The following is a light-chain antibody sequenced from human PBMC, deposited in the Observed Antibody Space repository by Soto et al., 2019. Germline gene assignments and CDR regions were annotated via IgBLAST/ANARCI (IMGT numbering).Light chain of an antibody. J-gene: IGKJ2*01. V-gene: IGKV1-9*01. Sequence: DIQLTQSPSFLSASVGDRVTITCRASQGISSYLAWYQQNPGKAPKLLIYAASTLQSGVPSRFSGSGSGTEFTLTISSLQPEDFATYYCQQLNSYPYTVGQGTKLEIK. CDR3: QQLNSYPYT. CDR1: QGISSY. CDR2: AAS.